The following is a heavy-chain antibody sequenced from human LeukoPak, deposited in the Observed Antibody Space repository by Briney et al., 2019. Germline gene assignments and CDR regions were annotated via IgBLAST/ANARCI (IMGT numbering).Heavy chain of an antibody. J-gene: IGHJ4*02. CDR3: ARGTITMVRGVIITYYFDY. V-gene: IGHV4-34*01. CDR1: GGSFSGYC. CDR2: INHSGST. D-gene: IGHD3-10*01. Sequence: SETLSLTCAVYGGSFSGYCWSWIRQPPGKGLEWIGEINHSGSTNYNPSLKSRVTISVDTSKNQFSLKLSSVTAADTAVYYCARGTITMVRGVIITYYFDYWGQGTLVTVSS.